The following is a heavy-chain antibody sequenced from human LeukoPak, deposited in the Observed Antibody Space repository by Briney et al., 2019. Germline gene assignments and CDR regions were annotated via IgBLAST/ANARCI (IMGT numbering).Heavy chain of an antibody. V-gene: IGHV3-23*01. Sequence: GGSLRLSXAASGSTFSSYAMSWVRQPPGKGLEWVSAISGSGGSTYYADSVKGRFTISRDNSKNTLYLQMNSLRAEDTAVYYCARRRDYFDYWGQGTLVTVSS. CDR2: ISGSGGST. J-gene: IGHJ4*02. CDR3: ARRRDYFDY. CDR1: GSTFSSYA.